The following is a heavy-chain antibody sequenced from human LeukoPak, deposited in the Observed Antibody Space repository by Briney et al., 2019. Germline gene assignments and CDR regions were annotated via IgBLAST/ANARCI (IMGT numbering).Heavy chain of an antibody. CDR3: ARDGYYGSGRKDAFDI. D-gene: IGHD3-10*01. V-gene: IGHV3-48*03. CDR2: ISSSGSTI. Sequence: PGGSLRLSCAASGFTFSSYEMNWVRQAPGKGLEWVSYISSSGSTIYYADSVKGRFTISRDNAKNSLYLQMNSLRAEDTALYYCARDGYYGSGRKDAFDIWGQGTMVTVSS. CDR1: GFTFSSYE. J-gene: IGHJ3*02.